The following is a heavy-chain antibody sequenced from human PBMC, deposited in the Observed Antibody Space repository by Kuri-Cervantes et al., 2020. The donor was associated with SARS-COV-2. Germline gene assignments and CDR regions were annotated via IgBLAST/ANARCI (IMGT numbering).Heavy chain of an antibody. CDR2: ISGSGGST. J-gene: IGHJ6*02. D-gene: IGHD6-19*01. CDR1: GSTFSGHW. V-gene: IGHV3-23*01. Sequence: GESLKISCAASGSTFSGHWIHWVRQAPGKGLVWVSAISGSGGSTYYADSVKGRFTISRDNSKNTLYLQMNSLRAEDTAVYYCARDYPGVAGTSTRAGCYYYGMDVWGQGTTVTVSS. CDR3: ARDYPGVAGTSTRAGCYYYGMDV.